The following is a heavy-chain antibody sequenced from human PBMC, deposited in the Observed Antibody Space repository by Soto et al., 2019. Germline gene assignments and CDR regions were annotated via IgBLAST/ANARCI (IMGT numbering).Heavy chain of an antibody. CDR3: ARGQERATYYYYYTDV. J-gene: IGHJ6*03. D-gene: IGHD5-12*01. CDR1: GFTFSSYW. CDR2: INSDGGST. Sequence: PGGSLRLSCAASGFTFSSYWMHWVRQAPGKGLVWVSRINSDGGSTSYADSVKGRFTISRDNAKNTLYLQMNSLRAEDTAVYYCARGQERATYYYYYTDVWGKGTTVTVSS. V-gene: IGHV3-74*01.